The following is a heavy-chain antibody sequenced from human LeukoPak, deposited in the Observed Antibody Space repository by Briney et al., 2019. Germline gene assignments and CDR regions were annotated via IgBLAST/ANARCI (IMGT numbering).Heavy chain of an antibody. Sequence: SETLSLTCAVYGGSFSGYYWSWIRQPPGKGLEWIGEINHSGSNNYNPSLKSRVTISVDTSKNQFSLKLSSVTAADTAVYYCASWGPYSSSWYTYYYYYGMDVWGQGATVTVSS. V-gene: IGHV4-34*01. CDR2: INHSGSN. CDR3: ASWGPYSSSWYTYYYYYGMDV. J-gene: IGHJ6*02. D-gene: IGHD6-13*01. CDR1: GGSFSGYY.